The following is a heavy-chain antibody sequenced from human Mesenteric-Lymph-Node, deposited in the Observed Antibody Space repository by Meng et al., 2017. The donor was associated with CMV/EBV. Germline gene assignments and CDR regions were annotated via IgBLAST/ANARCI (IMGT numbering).Heavy chain of an antibody. CDR1: GGSFSSYN. Sequence: TPSPTCAVYGGSFSSYNWSWIRQPPGKGLEWIGEINHSGSTHYNPSLKNRVTISVDTSKNQFSLKVSSVTAADTAVYYCARENFFDSWGQGTLVTVSS. CDR3: ARENFFDS. V-gene: IGHV4-34*01. J-gene: IGHJ4*02. CDR2: INHSGST.